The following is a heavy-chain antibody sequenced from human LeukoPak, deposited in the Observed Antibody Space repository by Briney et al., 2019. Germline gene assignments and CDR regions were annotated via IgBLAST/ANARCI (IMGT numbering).Heavy chain of an antibody. D-gene: IGHD2-15*01. CDR1: GGSISSDY. Sequence: SETLSLTCTVSGGSISSDYWSWIRQSPGKGLEWIGYIYYSGTTSYNPSLKSRVTISLDTSKNQFSLKLSSVTAADTAVYYCARELNCSGGSCYSRWFDPWGQGTLVTVSS. V-gene: IGHV4-59*01. CDR2: IYYSGTT. CDR3: ARELNCSGGSCYSRWFDP. J-gene: IGHJ5*02.